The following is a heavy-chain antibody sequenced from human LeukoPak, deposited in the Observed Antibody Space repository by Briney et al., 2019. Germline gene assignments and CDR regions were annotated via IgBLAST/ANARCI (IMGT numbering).Heavy chain of an antibody. J-gene: IGHJ3*02. CDR2: IYTRGST. Sequence: PSRTLSPSPTLSRVSLRRYYSSWVWPPTPQGLDWIGWIYTRGSTNCNPSLQRRVTLSVDTSKNQCSLKLSSVTAADTAVYYCARDPPYYYDSSGDDAFDIWGQGTMVTVSS. V-gene: IGHV4-4*07. D-gene: IGHD3-22*01. CDR3: ARDPPYYYDSSGDDAFDI. CDR1: RVSLRRYY.